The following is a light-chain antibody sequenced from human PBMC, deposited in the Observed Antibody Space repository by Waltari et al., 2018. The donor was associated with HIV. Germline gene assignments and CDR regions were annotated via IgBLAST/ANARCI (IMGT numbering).Light chain of an antibody. Sequence: ERVMTQSPVTLSVSPGERATLSCRASQTVNNNLAWYQQKPGQAPRLLIYDASTRATGIPARFSGSGSGTEFTLTISSLQSEDFAVYYCQHYNNWPLAFGQGTKVEIK. J-gene: IGKJ1*01. CDR3: QHYNNWPLA. CDR1: QTVNNN. CDR2: DAS. V-gene: IGKV3-15*01.